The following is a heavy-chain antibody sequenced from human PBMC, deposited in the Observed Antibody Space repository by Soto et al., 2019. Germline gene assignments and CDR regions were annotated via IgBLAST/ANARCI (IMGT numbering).Heavy chain of an antibody. Sequence: SETLSLTCTFSVVSISSGGYYCSWIRQHPWKGLEWIGYIYYSGSTYYNPSLKSRVTISVDTSKNQFSLKLSSVTAADTAVYYCARGGEGLLWFGEFTPGSYGMDVWGQGTTVTVSS. V-gene: IGHV4-31*03. J-gene: IGHJ6*02. CDR3: ARGGEGLLWFGEFTPGSYGMDV. CDR1: VVSISSGGYY. D-gene: IGHD3-10*01. CDR2: IYYSGST.